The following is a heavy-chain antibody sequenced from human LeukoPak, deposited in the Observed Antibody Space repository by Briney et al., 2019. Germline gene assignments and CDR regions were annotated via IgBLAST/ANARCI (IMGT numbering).Heavy chain of an antibody. D-gene: IGHD6-19*01. Sequence: PGGSLRLSCAASGFTFSSYAMSWVRQAPGKGLEWVSAISITVGGTYYADSVKGRFTISRDNSKNTLYLQMNSLRAEDTAVYYCAKGDSSGWYYANWGQGTLVTVSS. V-gene: IGHV3-23*01. J-gene: IGHJ4*02. CDR2: ISITVGGT. CDR3: AKGDSSGWYYAN. CDR1: GFTFSSYA.